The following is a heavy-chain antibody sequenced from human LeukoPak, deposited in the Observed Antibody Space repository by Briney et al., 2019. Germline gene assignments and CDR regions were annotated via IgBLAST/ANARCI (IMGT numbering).Heavy chain of an antibody. D-gene: IGHD6-19*01. V-gene: IGHV3-48*01. CDR2: ISSRSTVI. CDR1: AFTFSTYS. CDR3: AREAVAGRGFDY. J-gene: IGHJ4*02. Sequence: PGGSLRLSCAASAFTFSTYSMTWVRQAPGKGLEWVSYISSRSTVIYYADSLRGRSTIARDNAKNSLYLQVNSLRVEDTALYFCAREAVAGRGFDYWGQGALVTVSS.